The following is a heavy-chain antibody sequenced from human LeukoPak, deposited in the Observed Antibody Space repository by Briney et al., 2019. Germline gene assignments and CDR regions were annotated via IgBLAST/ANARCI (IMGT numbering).Heavy chain of an antibody. CDR2: ISWTSASI. V-gene: IGHV3-9*01. D-gene: IGHD1-26*01. CDR1: EFTFDDYS. CDR3: AKDIRVGGTSLNFDY. J-gene: IGHJ4*02. Sequence: GGTLRLSYAASEFTFDDYSMHWIRQAPGKDLAWVSGISWTSASIGYAVSVKGRFTISRDNANTSLYLQMNSLRAEVTALYYCAKDIRVGGTSLNFDYWGQGTLVTVSS.